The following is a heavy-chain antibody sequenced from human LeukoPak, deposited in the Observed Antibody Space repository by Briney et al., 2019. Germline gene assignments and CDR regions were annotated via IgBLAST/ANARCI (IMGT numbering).Heavy chain of an antibody. CDR2: ISYDGSNK. J-gene: IGHJ4*02. Sequence: GGSLRLSCAASGFTFSSYAMHWVRQAPGKGLEWVAVISYDGSNKYYADSVKGRFTISRDNSKNTLYLQMNSLRAEDTAVYYCARGAPLEYCGGDCSRLLDYWGQGTLVTVSS. CDR3: ARGAPLEYCGGDCSRLLDY. D-gene: IGHD2-21*02. V-gene: IGHV3-30*04. CDR1: GFTFSSYA.